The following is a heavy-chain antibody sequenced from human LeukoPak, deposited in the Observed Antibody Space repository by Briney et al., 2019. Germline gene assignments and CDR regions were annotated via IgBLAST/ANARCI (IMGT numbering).Heavy chain of an antibody. CDR1: GFTFSSYI. J-gene: IGHJ4*02. V-gene: IGHV3-21*01. D-gene: IGHD4-17*01. CDR2: ISSTSSYI. Sequence: GGSLRLSCAASGFTFSSYIMKWVRLAPGKGLDWVSSISSTSSYIYYADSVKGRFTISRDNAKNSLYLQMNSLRAEDTAVYYCARGRRGDYALDYWGQGTLVTVSS. CDR3: ARGRRGDYALDY.